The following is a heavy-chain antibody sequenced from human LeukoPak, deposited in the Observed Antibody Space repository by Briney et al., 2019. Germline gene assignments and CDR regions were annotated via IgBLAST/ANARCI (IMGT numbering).Heavy chain of an antibody. J-gene: IGHJ6*03. CDR3: ARPSLPRWNHYDYYYYYMDV. Sequence: GASVKVSCKASGGTFSSYAISWVRQAPGQGLEWMGGIIPIFGTANYAQKFQGRVTITADKSTSTAYMELSSLRSEDTAVYYCARPSLPRWNHYDYYYYYMDVWGKGTTVTVSS. D-gene: IGHD1-14*01. V-gene: IGHV1-69*06. CDR2: IIPIFGTA. CDR1: GGTFSSYA.